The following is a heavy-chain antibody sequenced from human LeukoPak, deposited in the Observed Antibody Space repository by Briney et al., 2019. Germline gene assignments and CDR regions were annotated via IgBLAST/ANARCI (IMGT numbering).Heavy chain of an antibody. CDR2: IIQDVSEK. D-gene: IGHD2-2*01. J-gene: IGHJ3*02. Sequence: PGGSPRLSCAASGFSPFIYWISWVSPVPKKRRGWGANIIQDVSEKYYMESVKGRFTISRDNAKNSLYLQMNSLRAEDTAVYYCARERVPTEVVPAATPETDAFDIWGQGTMVTVSS. CDR3: ARERVPTEVVPAATPETDAFDI. CDR1: GFSPFIYW. V-gene: IGHV3-7*01.